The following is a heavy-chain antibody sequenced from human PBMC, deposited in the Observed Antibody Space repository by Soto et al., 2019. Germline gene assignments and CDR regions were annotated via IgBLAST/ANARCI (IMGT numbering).Heavy chain of an antibody. J-gene: IGHJ5*02. Sequence: SETLSLTCTVSGASITSSSYLWGWICQPPGRGLESIGSIYHSGNTYYNPSLESRVTISIDMSKNQFSLRLSSLTAADTAVYYCARLTYNYGSGSYPWFDPWGLGILVTVSS. CDR1: GASITSSSYL. CDR2: IYHSGNT. CDR3: ARLTYNYGSGSYPWFDP. V-gene: IGHV4-39*01. D-gene: IGHD3-10*01.